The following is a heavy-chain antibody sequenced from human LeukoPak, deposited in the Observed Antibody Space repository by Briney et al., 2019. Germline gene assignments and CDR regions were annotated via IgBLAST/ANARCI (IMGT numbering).Heavy chain of an antibody. CDR1: GGSISNYY. CDR2: IYYSGST. V-gene: IGHV4-59*01. D-gene: IGHD3-10*01. CDR3: ARAGYYYGSGSYYNYYFDY. Sequence: PSETLSLTCTVSGGSISNYYWSWIRQPPGKGLEWIGYIYYSGSTNYNPSLKSRVTISVDTFKNQFSLKLSSVTAADTAVYYCARAGYYYGSGSYYNYYFDYWGQGTLVTVSS. J-gene: IGHJ4*02.